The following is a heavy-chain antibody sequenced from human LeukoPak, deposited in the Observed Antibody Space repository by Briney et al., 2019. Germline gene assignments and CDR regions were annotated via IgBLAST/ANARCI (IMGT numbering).Heavy chain of an antibody. Sequence: ASVKVSCKASGYTFTGYYMHGVRQAPGQGLEWMGWINPNSGGTNYAQKFQGRVTMTRDTSISTAYMELSRLRSDDTAVYYCARVEEVRHYFDYWGQGTLVTVSS. J-gene: IGHJ4*02. V-gene: IGHV1-2*02. CDR2: INPNSGGT. CDR3: ARVEEVRHYFDY. CDR1: GYTFTGYY.